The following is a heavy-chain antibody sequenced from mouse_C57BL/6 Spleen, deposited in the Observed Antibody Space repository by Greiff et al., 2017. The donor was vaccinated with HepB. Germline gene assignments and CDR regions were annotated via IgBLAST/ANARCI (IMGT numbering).Heavy chain of an antibody. Sequence: VQLQQPGAELVKPGASVKVSCKASGYTFTSYWMHWVKQRPGQGLEWIGRIHPSDSDTNYNQKFKGKATLTVDKSSSTAYMQLSSLTSEASAVYYCAIAYYSNYGAYWGQGTLVTVSA. CDR1: GYTFTSYW. D-gene: IGHD2-5*01. J-gene: IGHJ3*01. CDR2: IHPSDSDT. CDR3: AIAYYSNYGAY. V-gene: IGHV1-74*01.